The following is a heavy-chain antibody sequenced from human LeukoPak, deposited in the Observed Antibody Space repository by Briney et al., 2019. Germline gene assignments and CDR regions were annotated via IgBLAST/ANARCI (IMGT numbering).Heavy chain of an antibody. Sequence: GGSLRLSCAASGFTFSSSEMNWVRQAPGKGLEWISYISSGGGTTYYADSVKGRFTISRDNSKNTLYLHMSTLRPEDTAVYYCAYSSGYYHWGQGTLVTVSS. CDR1: GFTFSSSE. V-gene: IGHV3-48*03. J-gene: IGHJ1*01. CDR2: ISSGGGTT. CDR3: AYSSGYYH. D-gene: IGHD3-22*01.